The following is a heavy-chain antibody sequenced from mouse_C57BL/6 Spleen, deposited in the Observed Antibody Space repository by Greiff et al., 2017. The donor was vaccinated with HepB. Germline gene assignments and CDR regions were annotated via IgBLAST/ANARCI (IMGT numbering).Heavy chain of an antibody. D-gene: IGHD1-1*01. V-gene: IGHV1-50*01. Sequence: QVQLQQPGAELVKPGASVKLSCKASGYTFTSYWMQWVKQRPGQGLEWIGEIDPSDSYTNYNQKFKGKATLTVDKSSSTAYMQLSSLTSEDSAVYYCARGSKHYYAMDYWGQGTSVTVSS. CDR2: IDPSDSYT. J-gene: IGHJ4*01. CDR3: ARGSKHYYAMDY. CDR1: GYTFTSYW.